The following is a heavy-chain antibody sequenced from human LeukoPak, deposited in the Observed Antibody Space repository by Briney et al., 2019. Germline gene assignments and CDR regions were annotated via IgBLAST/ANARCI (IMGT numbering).Heavy chain of an antibody. J-gene: IGHJ4*02. Sequence: ASVKVSCKVSGYTLTELSMHWVRQAPGKGLEWMGGFDPEDGETIYAQKFQGRVTMTGDTSTDTAYMELSSLRSEDTAVYYCATALGFTTPIDYWGQGTLVTVSS. CDR2: FDPEDGET. D-gene: IGHD3-16*01. V-gene: IGHV1-24*01. CDR3: ATALGFTTPIDY. CDR1: GYTLTELS.